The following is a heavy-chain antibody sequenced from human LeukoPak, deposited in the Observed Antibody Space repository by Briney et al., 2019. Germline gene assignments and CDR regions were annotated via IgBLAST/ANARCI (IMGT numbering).Heavy chain of an antibody. V-gene: IGHV3-30*02. CDR1: GFTFSSYG. D-gene: IGHD3-10*01. CDR3: AKDATMVRGVADFIDY. J-gene: IGHJ4*02. CDR2: IRYDGSNK. Sequence: GESLKISCAASGFTFSSYGMHWVRQAPGKGLEWVAFIRYDGSNKHYADSVKGRFTISRDNSKNTLYLQMNSLRAEDTALYYCAKDATMVRGVADFIDYWGQGTLVTVSS.